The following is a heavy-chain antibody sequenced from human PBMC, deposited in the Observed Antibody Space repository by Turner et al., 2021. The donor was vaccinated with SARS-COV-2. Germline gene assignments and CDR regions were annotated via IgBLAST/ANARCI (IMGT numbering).Heavy chain of an antibody. J-gene: IGHJ4*02. CDR3: AKEYCSGGSCFQVDY. CDR2: ITWDGGST. V-gene: IGHV3-43*02. CDR1: GFTFDDYA. Sequence: EVQLVESGGGLVQPGRSLRLSCAASGFTFDDYAMHWVRQAPGKGLEWVSLITWDGGSTSYADSVKGRFTISRDNSKNSLYLQMNSLRTEDTALYYCAKEYCSGGSCFQVDYWGQGTQVTVSS. D-gene: IGHD2-15*01.